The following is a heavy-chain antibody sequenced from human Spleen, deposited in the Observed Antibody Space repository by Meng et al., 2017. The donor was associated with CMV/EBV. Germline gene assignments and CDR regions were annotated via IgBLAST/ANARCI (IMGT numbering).Heavy chain of an antibody. CDR1: GFTFADYA. D-gene: IGHD6-6*01. J-gene: IGHJ6*02. Sequence: GESLKISCTASGFTFADYAMNWVRQAPGTGLEWVGFIRSKTYGETTEYAASVKGRFTISRDDSKSIAYLQMNSLKTEDTAVYYCTRDRGGSYIASRLKYYYGMDVWGQGTTVTVSS. V-gene: IGHV3-49*04. CDR3: TRDRGGSYIASRLKYYYGMDV. CDR2: IRSKTYGETT.